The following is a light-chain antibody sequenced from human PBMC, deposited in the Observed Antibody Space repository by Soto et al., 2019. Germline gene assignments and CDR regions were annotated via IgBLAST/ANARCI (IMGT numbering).Light chain of an antibody. CDR2: RNN. Sequence: QSVLTQPPSVSEAPRQRVTISCSGSSSNIGNNAVNWYQQLPGKAPKLLIYRNNQRPSGVPDRFSGSKSGTSASLAISGLRSEDEADYYCAAWDDSLSGLWVFGGGTKVTVL. V-gene: IGLV1-36*01. J-gene: IGLJ3*02. CDR1: SSNIGNNA. CDR3: AAWDDSLSGLWV.